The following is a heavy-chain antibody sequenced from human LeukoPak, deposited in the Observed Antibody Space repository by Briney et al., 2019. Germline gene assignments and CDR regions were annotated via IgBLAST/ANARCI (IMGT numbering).Heavy chain of an antibody. J-gene: IGHJ5*02. D-gene: IGHD6-25*01. V-gene: IGHV1-2*02. CDR1: GNIFTSSY. Sequence: ASVKVSCKASGNIFTSSYTHWVRQAPGQGLEWMGWINPNSGGTNYAQKFQGRVTMTRDTSISTAYMELSRLRSDDTAVYYCARAGPAAGFDPWGQGTLVTVSS. CDR2: INPNSGGT. CDR3: ARAGPAAGFDP.